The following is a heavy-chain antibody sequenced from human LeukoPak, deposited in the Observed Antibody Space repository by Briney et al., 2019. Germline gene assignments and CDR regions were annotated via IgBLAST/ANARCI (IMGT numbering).Heavy chain of an antibody. J-gene: IGHJ4*02. V-gene: IGHV4-38-2*02. CDR2: IYHSGST. CDR3: ARGPHYALGIYFDY. CDR1: GYSISRGYS. D-gene: IGHD7-27*01. Sequence: SETLSLTCTVSGYSISRGYSWGWIRQPPGKGLEWIGNIYHSGSTNYNPSLKSRVTMSVDTSKNQFSLKLSSVTAADTAVYYCARGPHYALGIYFDYWGQGTLVTVSS.